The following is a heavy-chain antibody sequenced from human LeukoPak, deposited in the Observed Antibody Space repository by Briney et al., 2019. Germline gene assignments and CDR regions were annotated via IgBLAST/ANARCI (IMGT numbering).Heavy chain of an antibody. CDR3: AKGGAMPLYPHEAFDI. V-gene: IGHV3-9*01. D-gene: IGHD1-26*01. J-gene: IGHJ3*02. CDR1: GFTLDVYA. CDR2: ISWYRGSI. Sequence: GRSLRLSCGASGFTLDVYAMHWVRQAPGKGLEWVSGISWYRGSIGYADSVKGRFTISRDNAKNSLYLQRNSLRAEDTALYYCAKGGAMPLYPHEAFDIWDQGKMVTVSS.